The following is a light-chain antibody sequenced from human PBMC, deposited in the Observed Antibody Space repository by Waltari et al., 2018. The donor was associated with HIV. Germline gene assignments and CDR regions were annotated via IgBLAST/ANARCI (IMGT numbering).Light chain of an antibody. Sequence: SYELTQPPSVSVSPGQTASIPCSGDKLGAKYACWYQAEPGPVPGPVHYPSKQPPFGIPEAFSCSNSWNTTPLAIRGTQGMDEACFFLQAGDRSPVVFRRGTKLALL. J-gene: IGLJ2*01. CDR1: KLGAKY. CDR2: PSK. CDR3: QAGDRSPVV. V-gene: IGLV3-1*01.